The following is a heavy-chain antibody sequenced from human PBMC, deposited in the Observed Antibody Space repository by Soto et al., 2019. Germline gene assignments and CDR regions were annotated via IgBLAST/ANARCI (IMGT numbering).Heavy chain of an antibody. CDR3: ARHDNGLYCYGSGELSYYYYYGMYV. CDR1: GYSVTSSG. V-gene: IGHV5-51*01. Sequence: GESLNIACKGSGYSVTSSGIGWVRQMPVEGLHWMGIIYPGDSGTRYRPSCQGQVTISADKPISTAYLQWSSLKASDSAMYYCARHDNGLYCYGSGELSYYYYYGMYVWGQGTPVTVSS. J-gene: IGHJ6*02. D-gene: IGHD3-10*01. CDR2: IYPGDSGT.